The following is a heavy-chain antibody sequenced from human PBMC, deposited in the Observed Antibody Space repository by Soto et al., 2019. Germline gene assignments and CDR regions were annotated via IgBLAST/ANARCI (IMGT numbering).Heavy chain of an antibody. CDR3: AREPYDITGNRIDS. J-gene: IGHJ5*01. CDR2: VYHTGST. Sequence: PSETLSRTCTVSGGSFSGDYYWNWILQAPGKGLEWIGYVYHTGSTYHNPSLKSRGSISVDTSNNQFSLKLSSVTAADTAVYFCAREPYDITGNRIDSWGQGIPVTVSS. D-gene: IGHD3-22*01. V-gene: IGHV4-30-4*01. CDR1: GGSFSGDYY.